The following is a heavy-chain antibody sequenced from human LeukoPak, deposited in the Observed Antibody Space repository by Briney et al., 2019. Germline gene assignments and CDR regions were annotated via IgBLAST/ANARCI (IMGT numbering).Heavy chain of an antibody. CDR3: AKVSWLGTLPSYHFDS. V-gene: IGHV3-23*01. CDR2: ICGTGTTT. CDR1: GFTFSDHA. D-gene: IGHD6-19*01. J-gene: IGHJ4*02. Sequence: GGSLRLSCAASGFTFSDHAMSWVRQAPGKGLEWVSAICGTGTTTFYAASVKGRFTISRDNPKNTADLQMHSLRAEDTAVYYCAKVSWLGTLPSYHFDSWGQGTQVTVSS.